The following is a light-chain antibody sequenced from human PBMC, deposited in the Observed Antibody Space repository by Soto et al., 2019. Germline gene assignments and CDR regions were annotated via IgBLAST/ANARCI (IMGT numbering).Light chain of an antibody. CDR1: QNVSNN. J-gene: IGKJ1*01. CDR2: GAS. Sequence: EIVMTQSPATLSVSPGERATLSCRASQNVSNNLAWYQKKPGQAPRLLIYGASTRATGIPARFSGSESGTAFTHTISSLQSEDFAVYYCQQYTNWSTIGEGNKV. V-gene: IGKV3-15*01. CDR3: QQYTNWST.